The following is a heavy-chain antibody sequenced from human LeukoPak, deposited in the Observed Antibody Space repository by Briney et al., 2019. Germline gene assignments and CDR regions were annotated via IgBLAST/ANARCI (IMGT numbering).Heavy chain of an antibody. CDR1: GYNFPIYW. CDR2: ICPDDSNT. CDR3: ATTGDYVWGSYRYFDY. V-gene: IGHV5-51*01. D-gene: IGHD3-16*02. Sequence: GESLKISCQGSGYNFPIYWIGWVRQMPGQGLEWMGIICPDDSNTIYGPSFQGQVTISADKSINTAYLEWSSLKASDTAMYYCATTGDYVWGSYRYFDYWGQGTLVTVSS. J-gene: IGHJ4*02.